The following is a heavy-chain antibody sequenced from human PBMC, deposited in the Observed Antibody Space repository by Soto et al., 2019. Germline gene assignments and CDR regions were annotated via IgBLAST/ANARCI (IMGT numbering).Heavy chain of an antibody. J-gene: IGHJ3*02. V-gene: IGHV3-49*03. D-gene: IGHD2-15*01. CDR1: GFTFGDYA. Sequence: GGSLRLSCTASGFTFGDYAMSWFRQAPGKGLEWLGFIRSKAYGGTTEYAASVKGRFTISRDDSKSIAYLQMNSLKTEDTAVYYCTREGYCSGGSCSNDAFDIWGQGTMVTVSS. CDR3: TREGYCSGGSCSNDAFDI. CDR2: IRSKAYGGTT.